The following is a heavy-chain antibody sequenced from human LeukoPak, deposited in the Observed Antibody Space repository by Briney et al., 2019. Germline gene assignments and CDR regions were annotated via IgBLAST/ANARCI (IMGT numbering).Heavy chain of an antibody. D-gene: IGHD5-18*01. CDR3: ARESYGMFDY. V-gene: IGHV4-30-2*01. CDR1: GGSISSGGYS. CDR2: IYHSGST. Sequence: PSETLSLTSAVSGGSISSGGYSWSWIRQPPGKGLEWIGCIYHSGSTYCNPSLKSRVTISVDRSKNQFSLKLSSVTAADTAVYYCARESYGMFDYWGQGTLVTVSS. J-gene: IGHJ4*02.